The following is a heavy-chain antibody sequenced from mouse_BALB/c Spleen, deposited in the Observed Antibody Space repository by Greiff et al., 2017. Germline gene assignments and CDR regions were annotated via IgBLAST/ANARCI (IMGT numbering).Heavy chain of an antibody. CDR2: ISSGGGST. V-gene: IGHV5-12-1*01. CDR3: ARHLTTVVGCFDY. Sequence: EVQVVESGGGLVKPGGSLKLSCAASGFAFSSYDMSWVRQTPEKRLEWVAYISSGGGSTYYPDTVKGRFTISRDNAKNTLYLQMSSLKSEDTAMYYCARHLTTVVGCFDYWGQGTTLTVSS. D-gene: IGHD1-1*01. J-gene: IGHJ2*01. CDR1: GFAFSSYD.